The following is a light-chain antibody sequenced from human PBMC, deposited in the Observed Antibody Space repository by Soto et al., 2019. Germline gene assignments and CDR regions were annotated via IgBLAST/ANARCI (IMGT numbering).Light chain of an antibody. CDR3: QQYGGSTRT. Sequence: DNQMTQSPSSLSASVGDRVTITCRTSQSISSYLNWYQQKPGKAPKLLIYAASSLESGVPSRISGSGSGTDFTLTISRVEPEDVAVYYCQQYGGSTRTFGQGTKVDIK. V-gene: IGKV1-39*01. CDR1: QSISSY. CDR2: AAS. J-gene: IGKJ1*01.